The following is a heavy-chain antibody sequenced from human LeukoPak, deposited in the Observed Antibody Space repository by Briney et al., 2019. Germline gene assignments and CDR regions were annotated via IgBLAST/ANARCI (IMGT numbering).Heavy chain of an antibody. V-gene: IGHV3-7*05. J-gene: IGHJ4*02. Sequence: GSLRLSRAASGFTVRSYWMKWGRQASGKGLEWVANIKQDGSEKYYVDSVKGRFTISRDNAKNSLYLQMNSLRAEDTAVYYCARDWDYWGQGTLVTVSS. CDR1: GFTVRSYW. CDR3: ARDWDY. CDR2: IKQDGSEK.